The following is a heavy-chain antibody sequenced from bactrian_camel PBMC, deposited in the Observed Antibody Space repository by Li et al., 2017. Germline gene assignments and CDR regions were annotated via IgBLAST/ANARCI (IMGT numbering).Heavy chain of an antibody. CDR1: RYNVSTGC. CDR3: AAEACKWWHVRILKDYSA. V-gene: IGHV3S53*01. CDR2: IDVNGKT. D-gene: IGHD7*01. J-gene: IGHJ4*01. Sequence: HVQLVESGGGSVQPGGTLILSCVASRYNVSTGCMGWFRQAPGKEREGVAAIDVNGKTTYADFVKGRFTISRDAAKNNLYLQMNSLQPEDTAMYYCAAEACKWWHVRILKDYSAWGQGTQVTVS.